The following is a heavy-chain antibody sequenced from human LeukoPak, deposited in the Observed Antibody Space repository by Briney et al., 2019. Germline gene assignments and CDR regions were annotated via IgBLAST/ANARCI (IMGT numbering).Heavy chain of an antibody. CDR3: ATAGPSLGGVIVHYFDY. Sequence: ASVKVSCKVSGYTLPELSMQWVRQAPGNGLEWMGGFDPEDGETIYAQKFQGRGTMTENTSTDTAYMELSRLRSEDTAVYDCATAGPSLGGVIVHYFDYWGQGTLVTLSS. J-gene: IGHJ4*02. V-gene: IGHV1-24*01. D-gene: IGHD3-16*02. CDR2: FDPEDGET. CDR1: GYTLPELS.